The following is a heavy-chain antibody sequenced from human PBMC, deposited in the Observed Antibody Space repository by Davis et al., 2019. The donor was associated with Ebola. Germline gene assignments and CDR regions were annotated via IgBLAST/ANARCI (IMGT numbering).Heavy chain of an antibody. V-gene: IGHV6-1*01. CDR3: ARGWLRGAMDV. CDR2: TYYSSKWYN. D-gene: IGHD5-12*01. Sequence: PSETLSLTCAVSGDSVSFNSAGWHWIRQSPSRGLEWLGRTYYSSKWYNDYAVSVKSRITIDPDTSKNQLSLHLNSVTPEDTAVYFCARGWLRGAMDVWGKGTTVTVSS. CDR1: GDSVSFNSAG. J-gene: IGHJ6*04.